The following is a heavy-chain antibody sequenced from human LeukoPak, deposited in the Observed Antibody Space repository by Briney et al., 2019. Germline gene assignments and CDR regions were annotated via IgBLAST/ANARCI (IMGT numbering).Heavy chain of an antibody. D-gene: IGHD1-26*01. V-gene: IGHV4-4*07. J-gene: IGHJ4*02. Sequence: PSETLSLTCTVSGGSISSYYWSWIRQPAGKGLEWIGRIYTSGSTNYNPSLKSRVTMSVDTSKNQFSLKLSPVTAADTAVYYCARDELRVGATVTDYWGQGTLVTVSS. CDR2: IYTSGST. CDR3: ARDELRVGATVTDY. CDR1: GGSISSYY.